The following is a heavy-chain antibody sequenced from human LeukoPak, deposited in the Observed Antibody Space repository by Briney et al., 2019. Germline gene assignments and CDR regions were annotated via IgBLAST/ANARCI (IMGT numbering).Heavy chain of an antibody. V-gene: IGHV4-30-2*01. CDR3: ARGRMHNWFDP. Sequence: PSQTLSLTCAVSGGSISSGGYSWSWIRQPPGKGLEWIGYIYHGGSTYYNPSLKSRVTISVDRSKNQFSLKLSSVTATDTAVYYCARGRMHNWFDPWGQGTLVTVSS. CDR2: IYHGGST. CDR1: GGSISSGGYS. J-gene: IGHJ5*02. D-gene: IGHD2-8*01.